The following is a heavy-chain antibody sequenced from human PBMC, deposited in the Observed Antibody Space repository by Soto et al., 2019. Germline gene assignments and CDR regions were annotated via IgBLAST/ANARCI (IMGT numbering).Heavy chain of an antibody. Sequence: QVQLVESGGGVVQPGRSLRLSCAASGFTFSSYGMHWVRQAPGKGLEWVAVISYDGSNKYYADSVKGRFTISRDNSKITLYLQMNSLRAEDTAVYYCSCHRGAFDIWGQGTMVTVSS. CDR1: GFTFSSYG. J-gene: IGHJ3*02. CDR3: SCHRGAFDI. CDR2: ISYDGSNK. V-gene: IGHV3-30*03. D-gene: IGHD1-26*01.